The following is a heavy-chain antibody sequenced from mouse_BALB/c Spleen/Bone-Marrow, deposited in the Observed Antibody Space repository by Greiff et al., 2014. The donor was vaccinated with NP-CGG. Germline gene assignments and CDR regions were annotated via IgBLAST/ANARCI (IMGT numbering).Heavy chain of an antibody. J-gene: IGHJ2*01. CDR2: INPGSGAT. V-gene: IGHV1-54*03. D-gene: IGHD4-1*01. CDR1: GYAFTNYL. CDR3: ARRLTGTLYFDC. Sequence: VKLMESGAELVRPGTSVKVSCKASGYAFTNYLIEWVKQRPGQGLEWIGVINPGSGATNYNENFKGKATLTADKSSSTPYMQLSSLTSDDSAVYFCARRLTGTLYFDCWGQGTTLTVSS.